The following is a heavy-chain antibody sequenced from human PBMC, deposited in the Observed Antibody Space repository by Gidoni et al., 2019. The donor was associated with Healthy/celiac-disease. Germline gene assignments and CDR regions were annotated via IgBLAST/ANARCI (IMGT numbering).Heavy chain of an antibody. Sequence: EVQLLESGGGLVQPGGSLRLSCAASGFTFSSYAMSWVRQAPGKGLEWVSAISGSGGSTYYADSVKGRFTISRDNSKNTLYLQMNSLRAEDTAVYYCAKDRHYYDSSGYFCFDYWGQGTLVTVSS. CDR1: GFTFSSYA. J-gene: IGHJ4*02. D-gene: IGHD3-22*01. V-gene: IGHV3-23*01. CDR2: ISGSGGST. CDR3: AKDRHYYDSSGYFCFDY.